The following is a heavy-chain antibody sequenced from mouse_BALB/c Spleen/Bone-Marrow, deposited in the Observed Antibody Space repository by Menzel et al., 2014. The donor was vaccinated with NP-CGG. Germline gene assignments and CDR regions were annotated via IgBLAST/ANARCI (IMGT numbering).Heavy chain of an antibody. J-gene: IGHJ4*01. CDR3: ARSDGYRALDY. D-gene: IGHD2-3*01. CDR2: IYPGDGDT. V-gene: IGHV1-82*01. CDR1: GYAFSNSW. Sequence: QVQLQQSGPELVKPGASVRISCKASGYAFSNSWMNWVKQRPGQGLEWIGRIYPGDGDTYYNEKFKGKATLTADKSSSTAYMQLSSLTSVDSAVYFCARSDGYRALDYWGQGTSVTVSS.